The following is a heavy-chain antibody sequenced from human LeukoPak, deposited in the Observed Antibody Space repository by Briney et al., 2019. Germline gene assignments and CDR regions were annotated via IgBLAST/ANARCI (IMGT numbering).Heavy chain of an antibody. Sequence: ASVKVSCKVSGHTLTELSMHWVRQAPGKGLEWMGGFDPEDGETIYAQKSQGRVTMTEDTSTDTAYMELSSLRSEDTAVYYCASRRLVSLRFLEWLRFAFDIWGQGTMVTVSS. CDR3: ASRRLVSLRFLEWLRFAFDI. CDR2: FDPEDGET. CDR1: GHTLTELS. D-gene: IGHD3-3*01. J-gene: IGHJ3*02. V-gene: IGHV1-24*01.